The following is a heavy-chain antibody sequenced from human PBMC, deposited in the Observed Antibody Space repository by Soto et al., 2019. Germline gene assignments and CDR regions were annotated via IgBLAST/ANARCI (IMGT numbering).Heavy chain of an antibody. V-gene: IGHV3-30-3*01. CDR3: ARDNHHLRYFDWPSDY. CDR1: GFTFSSYA. J-gene: IGHJ4*02. Sequence: GGSLRLSCAASGFTFSSYAMHWVRQAPGKGLEWVAVISYDGSNKYYADSVKGRFTISRDNSKNTPYLQMNSLRAEGTAVYYCARDNHHLRYFDWPSDYWGQGTLVTVSS. CDR2: ISYDGSNK. D-gene: IGHD3-9*01.